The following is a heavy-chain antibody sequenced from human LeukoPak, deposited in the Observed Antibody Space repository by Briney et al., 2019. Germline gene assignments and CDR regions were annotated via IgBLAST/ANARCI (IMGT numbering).Heavy chain of an antibody. CDR2: IYYSGST. V-gene: IGHV4-30-4*01. CDR3: ARALFVGGRVDYYNGMDG. Sequence: PSETLSLTCTLSVGSLCSGDYYWIWIRQPRGDGLEWIGDIYYSGSTYYNASLKSGVTISADTSKNQFSLKLNSVDAADTAVYYCARALFVGGRVDYYNGMDGWGQGTTVTVSS. J-gene: IGHJ6*02. CDR1: VGSLCSGDYY. D-gene: IGHD2-15*01.